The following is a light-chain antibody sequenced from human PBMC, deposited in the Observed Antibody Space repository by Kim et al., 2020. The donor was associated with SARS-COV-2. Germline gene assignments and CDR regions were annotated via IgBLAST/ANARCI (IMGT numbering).Light chain of an antibody. CDR2: GKN. CDR1: SLRSYY. Sequence: LGPTVMITCQGDSLRSYYASWYQQQPGQAPVLVIYGKNNRPSGIPDRFSGSSSGNTASLTITGAQAEDEADYYCNSRDSSGNHLMVFGGGTQLTVL. CDR3: NSRDSSGNHLMV. V-gene: IGLV3-19*01. J-gene: IGLJ2*01.